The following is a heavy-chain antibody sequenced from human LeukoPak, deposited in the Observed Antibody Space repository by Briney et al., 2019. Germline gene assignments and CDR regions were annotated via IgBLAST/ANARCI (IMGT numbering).Heavy chain of an antibody. J-gene: IGHJ4*02. D-gene: IGHD3-22*01. V-gene: IGHV3-23*01. Sequence: GGSLRLSCAASGFTFSSYAMSWVRQAPGKGLEWVSAISGSGGSTYYADSVKGRFTISRDNSKNTLYLQMNSLRAEDTAVYYCAKDYGYYYDSNYFDYWGQGTLVTVSS. CDR3: AKDYGYYYDSNYFDY. CDR2: ISGSGGST. CDR1: GFTFSSYA.